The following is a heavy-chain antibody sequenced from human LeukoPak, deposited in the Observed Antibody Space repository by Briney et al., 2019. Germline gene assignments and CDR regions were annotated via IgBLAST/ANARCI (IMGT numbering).Heavy chain of an antibody. J-gene: IGHJ4*02. CDR2: IIPIFGTA. V-gene: IGHV1-69*05. CDR1: GGTLSSYA. Sequence: SSVKVSCKASGGTLSSYAISWVRQAPGQGLEWMGGIIPIFGTANYAQKFQGRVTITTDESTSTAYMELSSLRSEDTAVYYCARSRDPDSGSPDYYWGQGTLVTVSS. D-gene: IGHD1-26*01. CDR3: ARSRDPDSGSPDYY.